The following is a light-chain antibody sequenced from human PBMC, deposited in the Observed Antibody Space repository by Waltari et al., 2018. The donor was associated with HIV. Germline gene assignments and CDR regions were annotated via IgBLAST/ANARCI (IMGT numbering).Light chain of an antibody. CDR1: SSDIGGYKI. CDR3: SSFTSRRILV. V-gene: IGLV2-14*03. Sequence: QSALTQPASVSGSPGQSITISCTGTSSDIGGYKIVSWYQQHPGKAPNLLIFYVSTRPSGVSDRFSGSKSGNPASLTISELQPEDEADYHCSSFTSRRILVFGGGTKLTL. J-gene: IGLJ2*01. CDR2: YVS.